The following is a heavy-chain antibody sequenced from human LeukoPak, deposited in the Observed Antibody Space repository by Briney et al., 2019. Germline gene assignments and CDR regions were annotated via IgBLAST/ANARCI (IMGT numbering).Heavy chain of an antibody. Sequence: GGSLRLSCAASGFTFSTYWMSWVRQAPGKGLEWVANIKEDGSQKHYRDSVKGRFTISRDNAKNSLYLQMNSLRAEDTALYYCAKGGSGSYYKSGFDYWGQGTLVTVSS. CDR2: IKEDGSQK. D-gene: IGHD3-10*01. V-gene: IGHV3-7*03. CDR3: AKGGSGSYYKSGFDY. J-gene: IGHJ4*02. CDR1: GFTFSTYW.